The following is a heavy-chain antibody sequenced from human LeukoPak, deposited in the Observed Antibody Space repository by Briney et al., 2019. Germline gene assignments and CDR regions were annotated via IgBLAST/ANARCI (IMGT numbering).Heavy chain of an antibody. CDR3: ARIFPPRIAAAAPPVEGYYYYYMDV. D-gene: IGHD6-13*01. CDR1: GYTFTSYY. J-gene: IGHJ6*03. Sequence: ASVKVSCKASGYTFTSYYMHWVRQAPGQGLEWMGIINPSGGSTSYAQKFQGRVTMTRDTSISTAYMELSRLRSDDTAVYYCARIFPPRIAAAAPPVEGYYYYYMDVWGKGTTVTVSS. CDR2: INPSGGST. V-gene: IGHV1-46*01.